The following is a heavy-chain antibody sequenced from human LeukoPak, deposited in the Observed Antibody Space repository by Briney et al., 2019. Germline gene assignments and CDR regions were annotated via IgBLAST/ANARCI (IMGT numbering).Heavy chain of an antibody. CDR1: GFTFSSYG. Sequence: GGSLRLSCAASGFTFSSYGMHWVRQAPGKGLEWVSVIYSGGSTYYADSVKGRFTISRDNSKNTLYLQMNSLRAEDTAVYYCASGGYSYGYEVDYWGQGTLVTVSS. J-gene: IGHJ4*02. V-gene: IGHV3-66*01. CDR3: ASGGYSYGYEVDY. D-gene: IGHD5-18*01. CDR2: IYSGGST.